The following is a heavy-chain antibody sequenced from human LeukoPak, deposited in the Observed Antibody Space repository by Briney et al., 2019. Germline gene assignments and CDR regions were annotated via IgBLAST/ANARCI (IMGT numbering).Heavy chain of an antibody. V-gene: IGHV1-46*01. Sequence: ASVKVSCKASGYTFTSYYMHWVRQAPRQGLEWMGIINPSGGSTSYAQKFQGRVTMTRDTSTSTVYMELSSLRSEDTAVYYCARTVATIKPYYYMDVWGKGTTVTVSS. D-gene: IGHD5-24*01. J-gene: IGHJ6*03. CDR1: GYTFTSYY. CDR3: ARTVATIKPYYYMDV. CDR2: INPSGGST.